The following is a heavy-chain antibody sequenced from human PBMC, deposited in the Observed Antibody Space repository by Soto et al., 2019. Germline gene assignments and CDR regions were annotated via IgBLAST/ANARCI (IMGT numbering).Heavy chain of an antibody. Sequence: GESLKISCKGSGYSFTSYWISWVRQMPGKGLEWMGRIDPSDSYTNYSPSFQGHVTISADKSISTAYLQWSSLKASDTAMYYCARLGGGCSGGSCYYYYGMDVRGQGTTVTVSS. CDR2: IDPSDSYT. CDR1: GYSFTSYW. CDR3: ARLGGGCSGGSCYYYYGMDV. V-gene: IGHV5-10-1*01. D-gene: IGHD2-15*01. J-gene: IGHJ6*02.